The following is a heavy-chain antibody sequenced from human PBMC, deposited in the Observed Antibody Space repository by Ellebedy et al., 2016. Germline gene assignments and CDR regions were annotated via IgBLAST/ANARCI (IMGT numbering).Heavy chain of an antibody. CDR1: GFTFSSYS. V-gene: IGHV3-21*04. J-gene: IGHJ4*02. Sequence: GESLKISXAASGFTFSSYSMNWVRQAPGKGLEWVSSISSSSSYIYYADSVKGRFTISRDNARNSLYLQMNSLRAEDTALYYCAREARSGYYPFDYWGQGTLVTVSS. CDR3: AREARSGYYPFDY. CDR2: ISSSSSYI. D-gene: IGHD3-22*01.